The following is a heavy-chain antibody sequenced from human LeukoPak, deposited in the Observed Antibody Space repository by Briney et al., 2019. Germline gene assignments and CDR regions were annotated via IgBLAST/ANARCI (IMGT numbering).Heavy chain of an antibody. Sequence: ASVKVSCKASGYTFTSYYMHWVRQAPGQGLEWMGIINPSGGSTSYAQKFQGRVTMTRDTSTSTVYMELSSLRSEDTAVYYCARSWPIFGVVIWEYFDYWGQGTLVTVSS. J-gene: IGHJ4*02. V-gene: IGHV1-46*03. D-gene: IGHD3-3*01. CDR1: GYTFTSYY. CDR3: ARSWPIFGVVIWEYFDY. CDR2: INPSGGST.